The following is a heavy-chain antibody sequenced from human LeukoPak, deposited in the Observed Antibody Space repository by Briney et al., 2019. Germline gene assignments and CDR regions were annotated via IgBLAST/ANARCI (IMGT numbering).Heavy chain of an antibody. V-gene: IGHV4-39*07. D-gene: IGHD6-6*01. CDR3: ARSIGVSYSSSSYFDY. CDR2: IYYSGST. J-gene: IGHJ4*02. CDR1: GGSISSSSYY. Sequence: SETLSLTCTVSGGSISSSSYYWGWIRQPPGKGLEWIGSIYYSGSTYYNPSLKSRVTISVDTSKNQFSLKLSSVTAADTAVYYCARSIGVSYSSSSYFDYWGQGTLVTVSS.